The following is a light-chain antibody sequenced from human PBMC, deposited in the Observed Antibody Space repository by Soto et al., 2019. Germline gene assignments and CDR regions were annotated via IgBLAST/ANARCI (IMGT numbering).Light chain of an antibody. Sequence: DIVMTQSPLSLPVTLGEPASISCRSSQSLLHSNGYNYLDWYLQKPGQSPQLLIYLGSNRASGVPDRFSGSGSGTDFTLKSSRVEAEDVWVYYCMQALQTPRYAFGQGTKLDIK. J-gene: IGKJ2*01. CDR3: MQALQTPRYA. CDR1: QSLLHSNGYNY. CDR2: LGS. V-gene: IGKV2-28*01.